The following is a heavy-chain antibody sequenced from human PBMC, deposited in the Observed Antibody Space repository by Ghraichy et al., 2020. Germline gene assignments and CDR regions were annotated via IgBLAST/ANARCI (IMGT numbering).Heavy chain of an antibody. V-gene: IGHV4-39*01. CDR1: GGSISSSSYY. D-gene: IGHD6-25*01. J-gene: IGHJ4*02. Sequence: GSLRLSCTVSGGSISSSSYYWGWIRQPPGKGLEWIGSINYSGRLYYNPSLKSRVTISVDTSKNQFSLKLSSVTAADTAVYYCVRHPAAAYFDYWGQGTLVTVSS. CDR2: INYSGRL. CDR3: VRHPAAAYFDY.